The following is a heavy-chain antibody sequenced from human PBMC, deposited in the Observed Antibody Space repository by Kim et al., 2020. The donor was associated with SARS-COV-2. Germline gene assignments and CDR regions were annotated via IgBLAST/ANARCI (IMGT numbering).Heavy chain of an antibody. CDR1: GGSISSYY. CDR3: ARDLKGRGWFDP. J-gene: IGHJ5*02. CDR2: IYYSGST. D-gene: IGHD3-10*01. Sequence: SETLSLTCTVSGGSISSYYWSWIRQPPGKGLEWIGYIYYSGSTNYNPSLKSRVTISVDTSKNQFSLKLSSVTAADTAVYYCARDLKGRGWFDPWGQGTLV. V-gene: IGHV4-59*13.